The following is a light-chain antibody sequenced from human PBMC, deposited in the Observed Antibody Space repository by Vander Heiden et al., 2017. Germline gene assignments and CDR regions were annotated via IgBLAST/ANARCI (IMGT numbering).Light chain of an antibody. CDR2: WAS. V-gene: IGKV4-1*01. CDR3: QQYYRAPST. Sequence: DIVMTQSPHSLPASPAERATINCKSSQSVLYSSNNKNYVAWYQQKPGQPPKLLIDWASTREAGVPDRFSGGGSGTDFTLTISSLQAEDVAVYYCQQYYRAPSTFGQGTRLDIK. CDR1: QSVLYSSNNKNY. J-gene: IGKJ5*01.